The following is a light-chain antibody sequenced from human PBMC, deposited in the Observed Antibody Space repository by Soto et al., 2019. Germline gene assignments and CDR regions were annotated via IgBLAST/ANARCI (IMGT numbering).Light chain of an antibody. J-gene: IGKJ3*01. CDR2: DAS. V-gene: IGKV3-11*01. CDR1: QSVSSY. Sequence: EIVLTQSPATLSLSPGERATLSCRASQSVSSYLAWYQQKPAQAPRLLIYDASNRATGIPARFSGSGSGTDFTLTISSLEPEDFGVYYCQQRSNWPTFGPGTKVDIK. CDR3: QQRSNWPT.